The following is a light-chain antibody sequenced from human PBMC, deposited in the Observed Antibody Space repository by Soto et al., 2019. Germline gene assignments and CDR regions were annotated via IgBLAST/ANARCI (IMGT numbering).Light chain of an antibody. CDR3: QQSSDNLIT. J-gene: IGKJ4*01. CDR1: QNIRKF. V-gene: IGKV1-39*01. Sequence: DIHMTQSASSLSASVGDTISITCGASQNIRKFLNWYQWRPGQGPRLLIYTSSTLQSGVPSRFGGAGSGTEFTLTISSLQPEDFAPYFCQQSSDNLITFGGGTKVDIK. CDR2: TSS.